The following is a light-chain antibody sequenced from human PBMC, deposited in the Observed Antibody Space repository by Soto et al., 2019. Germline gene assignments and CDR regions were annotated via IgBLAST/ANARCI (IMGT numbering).Light chain of an antibody. CDR3: QSYDSTNPVV. J-gene: IGLJ2*01. V-gene: IGLV6-57*04. Sequence: NFMLTQPHSVSESPGKTVTISSTRSSGSIASNYVQWYQQRPGSAPTTLIYEDDQRPSGVPDRFSGSIDSSSNSASLTISGLKTEDEADYYCQSYDSTNPVVFGGGTKLTVL. CDR2: EDD. CDR1: SGSIASNY.